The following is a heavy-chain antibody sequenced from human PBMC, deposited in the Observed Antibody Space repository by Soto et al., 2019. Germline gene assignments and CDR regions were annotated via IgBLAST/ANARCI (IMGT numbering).Heavy chain of an antibody. CDR1: GVSFSGHY. D-gene: IGHD3-22*01. V-gene: IGHV4-34*01. Sequence: ETRSLTCSVYGVSFSGHYWTWIRQSPGKGLEWIGDINHSGRVNYSPSLKSRVTISLDTSKNQFSLTLSAVTAADTAMYYCSTRAYDTNGYYRFDPWGQGTLVTVSS. CDR3: STRAYDTNGYYRFDP. J-gene: IGHJ5*01. CDR2: INHSGRV.